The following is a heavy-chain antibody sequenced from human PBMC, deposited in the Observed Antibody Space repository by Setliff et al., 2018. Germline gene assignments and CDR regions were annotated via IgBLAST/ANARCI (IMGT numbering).Heavy chain of an antibody. D-gene: IGHD6-6*01. V-gene: IGHV1-2*02. Sequence: ASVKVSCKASGYTFTSNHVHWGRQAPGQGLEWMGTINPSGGSTIYAPDFQGRVTMTWDTSISTAYMELSRLTSDDTAVYYCVREGVDRRSSTDYRYYMDVWGKGTTVTVSS. CDR1: GYTFTSNH. CDR3: VREGVDRRSSTDYRYYMDV. CDR2: INPSGGST. J-gene: IGHJ6*03.